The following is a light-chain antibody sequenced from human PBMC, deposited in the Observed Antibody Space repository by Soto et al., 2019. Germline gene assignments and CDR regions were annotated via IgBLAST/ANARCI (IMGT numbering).Light chain of an antibody. J-gene: IGKJ3*01. CDR2: GGF. CDR1: QTLRNK. V-gene: IGKV3-15*01. Sequence: IVLTQSPGTLSVSPGERVILSCRASQTLRNKLAWYQQKPGQAHRLLIYGGFTRATGIPARFSGSGSGTEFTLTIHSLQSEDFAIYYCQQHNAWPLSFGPGTKLDLK. CDR3: QQHNAWPLS.